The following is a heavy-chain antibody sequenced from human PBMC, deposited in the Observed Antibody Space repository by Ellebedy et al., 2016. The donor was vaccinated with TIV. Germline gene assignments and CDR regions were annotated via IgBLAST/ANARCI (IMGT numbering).Heavy chain of an antibody. D-gene: IGHD6-19*01. CDR3: ARHIGYSNGPSEY. CDR1: GAIFSNYA. CDR2: IIPIFGTP. Sequence: ASVKVSCKASGAIFSNYAISWVRQAPGQGLEWMGGIIPIFGTPNYAQKFQGRVTITADESTSTAYMELSSLRSEDTAVYYCARHIGYSNGPSEYWGQGSLVTVSS. V-gene: IGHV1-69*13. J-gene: IGHJ4*02.